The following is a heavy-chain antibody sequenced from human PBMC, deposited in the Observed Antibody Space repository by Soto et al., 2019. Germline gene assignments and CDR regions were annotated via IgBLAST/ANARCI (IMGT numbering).Heavy chain of an antibody. CDR1: GFTFSSYG. V-gene: IGHV3-30*18. Sequence: TGGSLRLSCAASGFTFSSYGMHWVRQAPGKGLEWVAVISYDGSNKYYADSVKGRFTISRDNSKNTLYLQMNSLRAEDTAVYYCEKETSSGAPDYCGQGTLVTVYS. J-gene: IGHJ4*02. CDR2: ISYDGSNK. D-gene: IGHD1-26*01. CDR3: EKETSSGAPDY.